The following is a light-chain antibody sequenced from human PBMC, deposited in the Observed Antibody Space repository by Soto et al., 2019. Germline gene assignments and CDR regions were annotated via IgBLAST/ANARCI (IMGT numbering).Light chain of an antibody. V-gene: IGKV3-15*01. CDR2: DIS. CDR3: QQYNIWRSIS. CDR1: QSISNK. J-gene: IGKJ5*01. Sequence: VMTQSAATLSVSTGERATLSCRASQSISNKLAWYQHKPGQAPRLLIYDISTRVAGIPARFTGSGSGTDFTLTISSLHSEDFAVYYCQQYNIWRSISVGQGTRLEIK.